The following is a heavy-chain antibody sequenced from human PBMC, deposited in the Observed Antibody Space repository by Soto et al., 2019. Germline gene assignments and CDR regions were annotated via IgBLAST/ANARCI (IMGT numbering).Heavy chain of an antibody. J-gene: IGHJ4*02. Sequence: GASVKVSCKASGYTFTSYGISWVLQAPGQGLEWMGWISAYNGNTNYAQKLQGRVTMTTDTSTSTAYMELRSLRSDDTAVYYCARDTKWRLMVYAIDYWGQGTLVTVSS. CDR3: ARDTKWRLMVYAIDY. CDR2: ISAYNGNT. CDR1: GYTFTSYG. V-gene: IGHV1-18*01. D-gene: IGHD2-8*01.